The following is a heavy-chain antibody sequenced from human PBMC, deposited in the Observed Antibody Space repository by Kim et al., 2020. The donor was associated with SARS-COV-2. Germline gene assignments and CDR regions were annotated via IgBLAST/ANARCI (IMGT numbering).Heavy chain of an antibody. Sequence: ASVKVSCKTSGYTFTAYYLHWVRQAPGHGPEWMGWINPNNGGTNSAQKFQGRVTMTRDTSITTVYMELSRLTSDDTAVYFCAREGRSVAANFYGLDVWGQGTTVTVSS. J-gene: IGHJ6*02. CDR2: INPNNGGT. D-gene: IGHD6-19*01. V-gene: IGHV1-2*02. CDR1: GYTFTAYY. CDR3: AREGRSVAANFYGLDV.